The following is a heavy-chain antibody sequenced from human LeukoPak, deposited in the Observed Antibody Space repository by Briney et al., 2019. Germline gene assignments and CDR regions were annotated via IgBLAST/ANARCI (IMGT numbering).Heavy chain of an antibody. Sequence: GGSLRLSCAASGFTFSSYAMSWVRQAPGKGLEWVSAISGSGGSTYYADSVKGRFTISRDNSKNTLYLQMNSLRAEDTAVYYCAREVLGSYRNIYYGMDVWGQGTTVTVSS. V-gene: IGHV3-23*01. CDR3: AREVLGSYRNIYYGMDV. CDR1: GFTFSSYA. CDR2: ISGSGGST. J-gene: IGHJ6*02. D-gene: IGHD3-16*02.